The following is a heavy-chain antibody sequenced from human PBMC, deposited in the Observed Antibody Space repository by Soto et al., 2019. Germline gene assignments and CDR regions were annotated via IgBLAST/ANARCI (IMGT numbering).Heavy chain of an antibody. J-gene: IGHJ4*02. D-gene: IGHD4-17*01. V-gene: IGHV1-69*12. Sequence: QVQLVQSGAEVKKPGSSVKVSCKASGGTFSSYAISWVRQAPGQGLEWMGGIIPIFGTANYAQKFQGRVTITADESTSTAYMELRRRRSEDTAVYDWAREPGGTTVGTPSEGGVDYWGQGTLVTVPS. CDR3: AREPGGTTVGTPSEGGVDY. CDR1: GGTFSSYA. CDR2: IIPIFGTA.